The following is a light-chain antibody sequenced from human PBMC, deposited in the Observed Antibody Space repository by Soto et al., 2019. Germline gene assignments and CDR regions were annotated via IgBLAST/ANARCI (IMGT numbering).Light chain of an antibody. Sequence: QSALTQPASVSGSPGQSITISCTGTSSDVGGYNYVSWYQQHPGKAPKTMIYAVSNRPSGVSCLFSGSKSGNTASLTISGSQAEYEADYYCNSYTSSNTLVFGTGTKVTVL. CDR2: AVS. CDR1: SSDVGGYNY. J-gene: IGLJ1*01. CDR3: NSYTSSNTLV. V-gene: IGLV2-14*01.